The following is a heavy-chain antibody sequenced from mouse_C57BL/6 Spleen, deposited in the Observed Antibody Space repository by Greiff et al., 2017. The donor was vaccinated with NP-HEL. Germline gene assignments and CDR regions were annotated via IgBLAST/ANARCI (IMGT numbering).Heavy chain of an antibody. CDR3: ARYYGYDVDAMDY. CDR2: IHPNSGST. V-gene: IGHV1-64*01. J-gene: IGHJ4*01. CDR1: GYTFTSYW. Sequence: QVQLQQPGAELVKPGASVKLSCKASGYTFTSYWMHWVKQRPGQGLEWIGMIHPNSGSTNYNEKFKSKATLTVDKSSSTAYMQLSSLTSEDSAVYYCARYYGYDVDAMDYWGQGTSVTVSS. D-gene: IGHD2-2*01.